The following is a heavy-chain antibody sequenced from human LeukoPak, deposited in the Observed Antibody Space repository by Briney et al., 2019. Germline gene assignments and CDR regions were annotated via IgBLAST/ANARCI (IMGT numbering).Heavy chain of an antibody. CDR1: CDSMSRVY. D-gene: IGHD2-21*01. V-gene: IGHV4-4*07. CDR2: IFARALT. J-gene: IGHJ6*04. Sequence: SQTLSLTCTVSCDSMSRVYWSWTRQSADKRLEWNGRIFARALTNYGPSIKSRVPISLDESRKQLSLDLTSVTATDTAVYYCAGESLRRIVAPDTNFFVDVWGKGITVIVSS. CDR3: AGESLRRIVAPDTNFFVDV.